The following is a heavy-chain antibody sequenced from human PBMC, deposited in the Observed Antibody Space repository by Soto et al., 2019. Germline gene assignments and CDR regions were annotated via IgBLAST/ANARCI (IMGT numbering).Heavy chain of an antibody. CDR3: ARAGGYVDPNLD. V-gene: IGHV1-3*01. D-gene: IGHD1-1*01. Sequence: ASVKVSCKTSGYTFNKYPIHWVRQAPGQGLEWMGWINPGNGDTGYSQKFQGRVTMTRDTSTSTVYMELSSLRSEDTAVYYCARAGGYVDPNLDWGQGTLVTVSS. CDR1: GYTFNKYP. J-gene: IGHJ4*02. CDR2: INPGNGDT.